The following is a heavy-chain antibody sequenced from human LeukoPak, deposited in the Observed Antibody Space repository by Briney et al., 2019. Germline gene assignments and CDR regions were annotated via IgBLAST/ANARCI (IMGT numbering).Heavy chain of an antibody. CDR2: INPNSGGT. V-gene: IGHV1-2*02. CDR3: ARDRRSGWYFDY. J-gene: IGHJ4*02. D-gene: IGHD6-19*01. CDR1: GYTFTGYY. Sequence: ASVKVSCKASGYTFTGYYMHWVRQAPGQGLEWMGWINPNSGGTNYAQRFQGRVTMTRDTSISTAYMELSRLRSDDTAVYYCARDRRSGWYFDYWGQGTLVTVSS.